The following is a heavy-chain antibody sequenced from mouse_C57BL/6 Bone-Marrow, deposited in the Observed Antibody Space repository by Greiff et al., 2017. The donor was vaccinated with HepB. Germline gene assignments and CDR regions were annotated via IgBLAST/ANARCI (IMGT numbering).Heavy chain of an antibody. CDR1: GFPITSGYY. D-gene: IGHD1-1*01. J-gene: IGHJ1*03. Sequence: QVQLKESGPGLVKPSQSLFLTCSITGFPITSGYYWIWIRQSPGKPLEWMGYITHSGETFYNPSLQSPISITRETSKNQFFLQLNSVTTEETAMYYCAGAGYYYGSSRYFDVWGTGTTVTVSS. CDR3: AGAGYYYGSSRYFDV. V-gene: IGHV12-3*01. CDR2: ITHSGET.